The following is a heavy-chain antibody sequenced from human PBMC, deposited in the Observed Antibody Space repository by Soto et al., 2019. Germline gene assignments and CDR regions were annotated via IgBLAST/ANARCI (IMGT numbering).Heavy chain of an antibody. J-gene: IGHJ4*02. CDR2: ISWDSSTI. CDR1: GFTFDNCG. CDR3: VQGRYPTMATPLDH. V-gene: IGHV3-9*01. Sequence: EVQLVESGGGLVQPGRSLRLSCAASGFTFDNCGMHWVRQAPGKGLEWVAGISWDSSTIGYEDSVKGRFIISRDDAKNSLYLQMYSLRGEDTALYYCVQGRYPTMATPLDHWGQGTQVIVSS. D-gene: IGHD2-15*01.